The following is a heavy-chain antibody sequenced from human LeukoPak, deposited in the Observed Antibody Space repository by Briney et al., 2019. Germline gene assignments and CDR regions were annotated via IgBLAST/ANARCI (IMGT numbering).Heavy chain of an antibody. D-gene: IGHD6-13*01. CDR2: ISSRSSYI. CDR1: GFTFSNAW. Sequence: PGGSLRLSCAASGFTFSNAWMNWFRQAPGRGLEWVSSISSRSSYIYDADSVKGRFTISRDNAKNSLYLQMNSLRVDDTGVYFCAKGGERSSSSSDYWGQGALVTVSS. V-gene: IGHV3-21*01. CDR3: AKGGERSSSSSDY. J-gene: IGHJ4*02.